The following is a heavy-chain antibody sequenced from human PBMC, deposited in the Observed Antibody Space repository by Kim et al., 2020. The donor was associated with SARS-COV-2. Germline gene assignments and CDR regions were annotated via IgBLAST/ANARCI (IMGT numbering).Heavy chain of an antibody. J-gene: IGHJ6*02. CDR1: GYNFATYW. V-gene: IGHV5-51*01. CDR2: IYPGVSDT. D-gene: IGHD2-15*01. Sequence: GESLKISCQASGYNFATYWIAWVRQMPGKGLEWMGIIYPGVSDTRYSPSFQGQVTFSADRSINTAYLQWSSLKASDTAIYYCARPGGSYYYYYALDIWGQGTTVTVSS. CDR3: ARPGGSYYYYYALDI.